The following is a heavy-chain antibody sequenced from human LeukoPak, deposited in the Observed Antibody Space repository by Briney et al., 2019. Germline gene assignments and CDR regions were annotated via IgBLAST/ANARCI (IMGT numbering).Heavy chain of an antibody. CDR2: IIPIFGTA. CDR3: ARVGLERRLGRHNYYYYGMDV. J-gene: IGHJ6*02. CDR1: RYTFTSYG. V-gene: IGHV1-69*13. Sequence: SVKVSCKASRYTFTSYGICWVRQAPGQGLEWMGGIIPIFGTANYAQKFQGRVTITADESTSTAYMELSSLRSEDTAVYYCARVGLERRLGRHNYYYYGMDVWGQGTTVTVSS. D-gene: IGHD1-1*01.